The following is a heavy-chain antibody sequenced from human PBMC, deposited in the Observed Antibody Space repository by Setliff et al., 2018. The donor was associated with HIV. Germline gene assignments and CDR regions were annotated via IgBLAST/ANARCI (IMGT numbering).Heavy chain of an antibody. CDR1: GGSISKYF. CDR2: IYSSGST. D-gene: IGHD3-10*01. J-gene: IGHJ5*02. Sequence: SETLSLTCTVSGGSISKYFWSWIRQSAEKGLEWIGRIYSSGSTKQNPSLKSRVSMSVDTSKSQFSLNLSSVTAADTAVYYCARSLDYSGSGSYYVGWFDLWGQGIPVTVSS. CDR3: ARSLDYSGSGSYYVGWFDL. V-gene: IGHV4-4*07.